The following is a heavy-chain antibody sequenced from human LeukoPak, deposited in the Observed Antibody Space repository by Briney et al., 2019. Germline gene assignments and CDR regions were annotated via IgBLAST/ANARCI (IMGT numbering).Heavy chain of an antibody. CDR2: INHSGST. V-gene: IGHV4-34*01. CDR1: GGSFSGYY. CDR3: ARPTRIHYYYYMDV. D-gene: IGHD2-21*01. Sequence: PSETLSLTCAVYGGSFSGYYWSWIRQPPGKGLEWIGEINHSGSTNYNPSLKSRVTISVDTSKNQFSLKLSSVTAADTAVYYCARPTRIHYYYYMDVWGKGTTVTVSS. J-gene: IGHJ6*03.